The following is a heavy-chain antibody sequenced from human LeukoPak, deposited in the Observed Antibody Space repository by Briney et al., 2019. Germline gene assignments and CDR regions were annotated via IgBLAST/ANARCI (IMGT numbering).Heavy chain of an antibody. CDR1: GYTFTSYY. V-gene: IGHV1-46*01. D-gene: IGHD6-13*01. J-gene: IGHJ4*02. CDR2: INPSGGST. CDR3: ARDRRAAGTLDY. Sequence: ASVKVSCKASGYTFTSYYMHWVRQAPGQGLEWMGIINPSGGSTSYAQKFQGRVTMTRDTSTSTVYMELSSLKSEDTAVYYCARDRRAAGTLDYWGQGTLVTVSS.